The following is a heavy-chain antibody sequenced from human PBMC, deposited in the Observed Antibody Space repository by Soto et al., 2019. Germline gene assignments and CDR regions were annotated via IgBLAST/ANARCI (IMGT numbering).Heavy chain of an antibody. J-gene: IGHJ5*02. CDR3: ASSIS. Sequence: GGSLRLSCAASGFIFSSYGMHWVRQAPGKGLEWVAVIWYDGSNKNYADSVKGRFTITRDNSKNTLYLQMNSLRAEDTAVYYCASSISWGQGTLVTVSS. CDR2: IWYDGSNK. CDR1: GFIFSSYG. V-gene: IGHV3-33*03.